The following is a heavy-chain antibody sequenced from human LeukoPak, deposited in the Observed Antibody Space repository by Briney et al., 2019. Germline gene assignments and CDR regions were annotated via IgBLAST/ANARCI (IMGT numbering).Heavy chain of an antibody. J-gene: IGHJ6*02. CDR3: ARDRGYCSGGSCYGRNGMDV. D-gene: IGHD2-15*01. CDR1: GGSISSYY. CDR2: IYTSGST. V-gene: IGHV4-4*07. Sequence: SETLSLTCTVSGGSISSYYWSWIRQPAGKGLEWIGRIYTSGSTNYNPSLKSRVTVSVDTSKNQFSLKLSSVTAADTAVYYCARDRGYCSGGSCYGRNGMDVWGQGTTVTVSS.